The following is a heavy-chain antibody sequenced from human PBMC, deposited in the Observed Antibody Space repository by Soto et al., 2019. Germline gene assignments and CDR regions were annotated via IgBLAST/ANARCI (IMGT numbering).Heavy chain of an antibody. CDR3: ERGVH. CDR2: IKHDGSEK. J-gene: IGHJ4*02. D-gene: IGHD6-6*01. Sequence: EVQLVESGGGLVQPGGSLRLSCAASGFTFSSDWMSWVRQAPGRGLEWVSNIKHDGSEKYYVDSVMDRFTISRDNAKNSLSLQMNPLRAEDTSVYYCERGVHWGQGTLVTVSS. V-gene: IGHV3-7*01. CDR1: GFTFSSDW.